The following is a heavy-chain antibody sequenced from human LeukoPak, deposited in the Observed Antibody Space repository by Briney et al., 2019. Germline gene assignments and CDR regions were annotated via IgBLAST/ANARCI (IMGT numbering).Heavy chain of an antibody. CDR2: IRYDGSNK. Sequence: GGSLRLSCAASGFTFSSYGMHWVRQAPGKGLEWVAFIRYDGSNKYYADSVKGRFTISRDNSKNTLYLQMNSLRAEDTAVYYCAKATYYDFWSGSYDYWGQGTLVTVSS. D-gene: IGHD3-3*01. J-gene: IGHJ4*02. CDR1: GFTFSSYG. V-gene: IGHV3-30*02. CDR3: AKATYYDFWSGSYDY.